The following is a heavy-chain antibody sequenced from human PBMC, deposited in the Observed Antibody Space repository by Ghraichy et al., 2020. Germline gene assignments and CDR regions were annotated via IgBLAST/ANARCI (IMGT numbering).Heavy chain of an antibody. CDR3: ARDKGPTGAPYYFDY. Sequence: GESLNISCAASGFTFSSYSMNWVRQAPGKGLEWVSYISSSSSTIYYADSVKGRFTISRDNAKNSLYLQMNSLRDEDTAVYYCARDKGPTGAPYYFDYWGQGTLVTVSS. D-gene: IGHD7-27*01. CDR2: ISSSSSTI. J-gene: IGHJ4*02. CDR1: GFTFSSYS. V-gene: IGHV3-48*02.